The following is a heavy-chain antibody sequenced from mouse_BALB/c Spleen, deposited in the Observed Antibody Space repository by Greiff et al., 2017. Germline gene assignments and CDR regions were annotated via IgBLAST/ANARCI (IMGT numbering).Heavy chain of an antibody. V-gene: IGHV1S81*02. D-gene: IGHD2-3*01. CDR1: GYSFTSYW. J-gene: IGHJ2*01. CDR3: ARDWGDGYD. Sequence: LVESGPQLVRPGASVKISCKASGYSFTSYWMHWVKQRPGQGLEWIGEINPSNGRTNYNEKFKSKATLTVDKSSSTAYMQLSSLTSEDSAVYYCARDWGDGYDWGKGTTLTVSA. CDR2: INPSNGRT.